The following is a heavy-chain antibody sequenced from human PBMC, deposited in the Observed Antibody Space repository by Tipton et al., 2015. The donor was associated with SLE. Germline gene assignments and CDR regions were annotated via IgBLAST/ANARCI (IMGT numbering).Heavy chain of an antibody. CDR1: GGSISSGDYY. CDR2: IYYSGST. V-gene: IGHV4-39*02. Sequence: TLSLTCTVSGGSISSGDYYWSWIRQPPGKGLGWIGGIYYSGSTYYNPSLKSRVTISVDTSKNQFSLKLSSVTAADTAVYYCAREGPIAAAADYWGQGTLVTVSS. J-gene: IGHJ4*02. D-gene: IGHD6-13*01. CDR3: AREGPIAAAADY.